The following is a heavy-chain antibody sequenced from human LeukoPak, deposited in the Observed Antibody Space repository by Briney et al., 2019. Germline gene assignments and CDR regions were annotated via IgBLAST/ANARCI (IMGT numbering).Heavy chain of an antibody. Sequence: SETLSLTCTVSGGSISIYYWSWVRQPAGKGLEWIGRIYTTERTNYNPTNYNPSLKSRVTMSVDTSEKFSLRLTSVTAADTAVYYCARGSDPHYYYYYMDVWGKGTTVTVSS. V-gene: IGHV4-4*07. CDR1: GGSISIYY. J-gene: IGHJ6*03. CDR2: IYTTERTNYNPT. CDR3: ARGSDPHYYYYYMDV.